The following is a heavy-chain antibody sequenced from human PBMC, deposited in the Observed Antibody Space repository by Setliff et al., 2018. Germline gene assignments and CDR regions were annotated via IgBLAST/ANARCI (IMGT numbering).Heavy chain of an antibody. CDR1: GFTFSNYV. V-gene: IGHV3-48*01. CDR3: VGGKDRSGYYQSPTSDDGLDI. CDR2: ISYSGNSR. D-gene: IGHD3-3*01. J-gene: IGHJ3*02. Sequence: GGSLRLSCAASGFTFSNYVMNWVRQAPGKGLEWVSYISYSGNSRYYVNPVKGRFTITRDNARKSLYLQMNTLRVEDTAVYYCVGGKDRSGYYQSPTSDDGLDIWGQGTLVTVSS.